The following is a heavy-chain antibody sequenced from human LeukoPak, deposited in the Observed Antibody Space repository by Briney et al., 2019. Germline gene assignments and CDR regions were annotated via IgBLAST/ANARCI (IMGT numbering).Heavy chain of an antibody. CDR1: GGTFSSYA. CDR3: ASDSANYYDSSGYHHPWIS. D-gene: IGHD3-22*01. V-gene: IGHV1-69*05. J-gene: IGHJ4*02. CDR2: IIPIFGTA. Sequence: SVKVSRKASGGTFSSYAISWVRQAPGQGLEWMGGIIPIFGTANYAQKFQGRVTITTDESTSTAYMELSSLRSEDTAVYYCASDSANYYDSSGYHHPWISWGQGTLVTVSS.